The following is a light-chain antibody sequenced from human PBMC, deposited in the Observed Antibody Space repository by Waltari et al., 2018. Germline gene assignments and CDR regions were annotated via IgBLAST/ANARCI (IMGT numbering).Light chain of an antibody. CDR1: QSVSSRH. CDR2: DAS. V-gene: IGKV3-20*01. J-gene: IGKJ1*01. CDR3: QQYGNPPRT. Sequence: ETVLTQSPGTLSLSPGERATLSCRASQSVSSRHLAWYQQKPGQALGLLIYDASSRATGIPDRFSGSGSGTDFTLTITRLEPEDFAVYYCQQYGNPPRTFGQGTDVEIK.